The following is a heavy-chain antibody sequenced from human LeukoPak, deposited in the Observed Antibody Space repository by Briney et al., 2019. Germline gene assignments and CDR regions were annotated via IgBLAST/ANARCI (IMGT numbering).Heavy chain of an antibody. CDR3: ARVRRELWESIFDY. D-gene: IGHD1-26*01. CDR2: INPSGGST. Sequence: ASVKVSCKASGYTFTSYYMHWVRQAPGQGLEWMGIINPSGGSTSYAQKLQGRVTMTTDTSTSTAYMELRSLRSDDTAVYYCARVRRELWESIFDYWGQGTLVTVSS. V-gene: IGHV1-46*01. J-gene: IGHJ4*02. CDR1: GYTFTSYY.